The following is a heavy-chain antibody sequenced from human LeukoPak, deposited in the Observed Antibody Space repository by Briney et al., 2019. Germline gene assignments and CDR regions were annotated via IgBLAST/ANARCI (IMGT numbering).Heavy chain of an antibody. D-gene: IGHD2-21*02. J-gene: IGHJ4*02. CDR2: IYYSGST. V-gene: IGHV4-59*01. Sequence: PSETLCLTCTVSGGSISSYYWSWIRQAPGKGLEWIGYIYYSGSTNYNPSLKCRVTISGDTSKNQFSLKLSSVTAADTAVYYCARSGPGGDRYYFDYWGQGTLVTVSS. CDR3: ARSGPGGDRYYFDY. CDR1: GGSISSYY.